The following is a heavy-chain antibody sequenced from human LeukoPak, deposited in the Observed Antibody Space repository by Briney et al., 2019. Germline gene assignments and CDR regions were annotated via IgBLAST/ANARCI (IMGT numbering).Heavy chain of an antibody. V-gene: IGHV3-13*01. J-gene: IGHJ4*02. D-gene: IGHD2-2*01. CDR3: AREGKTYAGFDY. Sequence: GGSLRLSCAASGFTFSSYDMHWVRQATGKGLEWVSAIGTAGDTYYPGSVKGRFTISRENAKNSLYLQMNSLRAGDTAVYYCAREGKTYAGFDYWGQGTLVTVSS. CDR1: GFTFSSYD. CDR2: IGTAGDT.